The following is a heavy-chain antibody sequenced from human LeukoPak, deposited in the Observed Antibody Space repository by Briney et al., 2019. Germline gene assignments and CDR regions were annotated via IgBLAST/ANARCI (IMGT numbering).Heavy chain of an antibody. D-gene: IGHD3-10*01. CDR3: ARGGLWFGERANAYRFDY. J-gene: IGHJ4*02. V-gene: IGHV1-2*02. CDR1: GYTFTGYY. CDR2: INPNSGGT. Sequence: GASVTVSCKASGYTFTGYYMHWVRQAPGQGLEWMGWINPNSGGTNYAQKFQGRVTMTRDTSISTAYMELSRLRSDDTAVYYCARGGLWFGERANAYRFDYWGQGTLVTVSS.